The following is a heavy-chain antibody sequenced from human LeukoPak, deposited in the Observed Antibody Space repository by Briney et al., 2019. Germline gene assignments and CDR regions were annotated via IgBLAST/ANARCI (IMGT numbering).Heavy chain of an antibody. J-gene: IGHJ4*02. CDR2: FDPEDGEDGET. V-gene: IGHV1-24*01. D-gene: IGHD5-12*01. CDR1: GYSLLEVA. CDR3: AMTDRYAGRPFDY. Sequence: ASVKVSCKVSGYSLLEVAMHWVRQAPGKGLEWVGSFDPEDGEDGETHYAQKLQGRVTMTEDASTDTAYMELSSLRSEDTAVYYCAMTDRYAGRPFDYWGQGTLVTVSS.